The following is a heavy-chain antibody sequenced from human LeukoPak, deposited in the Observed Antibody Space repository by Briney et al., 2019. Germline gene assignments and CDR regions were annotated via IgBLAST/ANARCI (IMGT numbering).Heavy chain of an antibody. J-gene: IGHJ5*02. D-gene: IGHD6-19*01. CDR1: GFTFSSHL. CDR2: ISGSGGST. Sequence: PGGSLRLSCAASGFTFSSHLMHWVRQAQGTGLVWVSAISGSGGSTYYADSVKGRFTISRDNSKNTLYLQMNSLRAEDTAVYYCAKGVIAVAGNWFDPWGQGTLVTVSS. CDR3: AKGVIAVAGNWFDP. V-gene: IGHV3-23*01.